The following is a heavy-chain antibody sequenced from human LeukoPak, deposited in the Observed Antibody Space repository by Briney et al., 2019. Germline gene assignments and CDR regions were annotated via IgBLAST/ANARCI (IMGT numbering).Heavy chain of an antibody. CDR1: GYTFTSYD. D-gene: IGHD2-8*01. CDR2: MNPNSGNT. J-gene: IGHJ4*02. V-gene: IGHV1-8*01. Sequence: ASVKVSCKASGYTFTSYDINRVRQATGQGLEWMGWMNPNSGNTGYAQKFQGRVTMTRNTSISTAYMELSSLRSEDTAVYYCARFYCTNGVCYNFDYWGQGTLVTVSS. CDR3: ARFYCTNGVCYNFDY.